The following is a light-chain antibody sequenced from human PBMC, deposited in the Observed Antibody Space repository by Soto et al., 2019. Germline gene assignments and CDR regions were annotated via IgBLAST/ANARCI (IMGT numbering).Light chain of an antibody. CDR2: LAS. CDR3: HQYDNSPWT. CDR1: QSVSSSY. V-gene: IGKV3-20*01. J-gene: IGKJ1*01. Sequence: EVVLTQSPGTLSLSPGERATLSCRASQSVSSSYLAWYQHKPGQAPRLLIYLASNRAAGVPARFSGSGSGTDFTLTISRLEPEDFAVYYCHQYDNSPWTFGQGTKVDI.